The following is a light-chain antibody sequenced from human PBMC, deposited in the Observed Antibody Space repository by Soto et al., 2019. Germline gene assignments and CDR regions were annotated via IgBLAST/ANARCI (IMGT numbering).Light chain of an antibody. V-gene: IGLV2-14*01. CDR1: SSDVGGYDY. CDR2: EVN. Sequence: QSALTQPASVSGSPGQSITISCTGTSSDVGGYDYVSWYQLHPGKAPKRMVFEVNNRPSGVSYRFSGSKSGNTASLTISGLQAEDEADYFCSSYSISTAYLFGTGTKVTVL. J-gene: IGLJ1*01. CDR3: SSYSISTAYL.